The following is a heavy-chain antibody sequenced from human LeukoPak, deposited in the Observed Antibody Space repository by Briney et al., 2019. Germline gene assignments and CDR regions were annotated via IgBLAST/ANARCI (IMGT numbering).Heavy chain of an antibody. CDR1: GFTVGSNY. CDR3: AKEPHYYDSSGYFVY. V-gene: IGHV3-66*01. Sequence: GGSLRLSCAASGFTVGSNYMNWVRQVPGKGLEWVSVIYSGGSTYYADSVKGRFTISRDNSKNTLYLQMNSLRAEDTAVYYCAKEPHYYDSSGYFVYWGQGTLVTVSS. CDR2: IYSGGST. J-gene: IGHJ4*02. D-gene: IGHD3-22*01.